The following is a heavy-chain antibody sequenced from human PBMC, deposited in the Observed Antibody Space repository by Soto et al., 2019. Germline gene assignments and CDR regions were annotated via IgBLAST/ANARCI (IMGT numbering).Heavy chain of an antibody. CDR1: SGSVRSGSYY. D-gene: IGHD6-13*01. V-gene: IGHV4-39*01. CDR3: ARHEGGAAADRRLDY. CDR2: IYYSGRT. J-gene: IGHJ4*02. Sequence: QLRLQESGPGLVKPSQTLSLTCTVSSGSVRSGSYYWGWIRQPPGKGLEWIASIYYSGRTHNNPALKSRVPKSIDTYADQFSLKQNYVTAADTAVYDCARHEGGAAADRRLDYGGQGTLVTVSS.